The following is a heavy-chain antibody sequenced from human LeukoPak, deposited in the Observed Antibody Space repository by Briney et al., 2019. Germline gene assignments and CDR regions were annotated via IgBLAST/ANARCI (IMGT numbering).Heavy chain of an antibody. CDR1: GYTRTELS. Sequence: ASVKVSCKVSGYTRTELSMHWVRQAPGKGLEWMGGFDPEDGETIYAQKFQGRVTMTEDTSTDTAYLELSSLRSEDTAVYYCATHYSYYYDSSGYFDYWGQGTLVTVSS. V-gene: IGHV1-24*01. J-gene: IGHJ4*02. CDR3: ATHYSYYYDSSGYFDY. CDR2: FDPEDGET. D-gene: IGHD3-22*01.